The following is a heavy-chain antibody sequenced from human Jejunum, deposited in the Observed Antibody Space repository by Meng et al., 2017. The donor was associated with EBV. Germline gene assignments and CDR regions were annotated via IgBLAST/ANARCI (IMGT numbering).Heavy chain of an antibody. Sequence: QGHLQQGGAGLLKPSETLSLTCAVYRWSFSGYYWSWIRQHPGKGLEWIGEINHSGSTNYNPSLRSRVTISVETSKNQFSLRLNSVTAADTAVYYCARVAFSYTTRSLDSWGQGTLVTVSS. D-gene: IGHD3-16*02. V-gene: IGHV4-34*02. CDR1: RWSFSGYY. CDR2: INHSGST. J-gene: IGHJ4*02. CDR3: ARVAFSYTTRSLDS.